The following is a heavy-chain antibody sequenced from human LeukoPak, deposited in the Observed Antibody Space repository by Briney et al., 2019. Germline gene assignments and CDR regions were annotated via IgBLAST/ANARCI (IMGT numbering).Heavy chain of an antibody. D-gene: IGHD3-10*01. CDR3: ARDLRWGFGSGSYYDY. Sequence: GSLRLSCAASGFTFSSYAVHWVRQAPGTGLEWVAFISYDGSNKYYADSVKGRFTISRDNSKNTLYLQMNSLRAEDTAVYYCARDLRWGFGSGSYYDYWGQGTLVTVSS. CDR2: ISYDGSNK. V-gene: IGHV3-30-3*01. CDR1: GFTFSSYA. J-gene: IGHJ4*02.